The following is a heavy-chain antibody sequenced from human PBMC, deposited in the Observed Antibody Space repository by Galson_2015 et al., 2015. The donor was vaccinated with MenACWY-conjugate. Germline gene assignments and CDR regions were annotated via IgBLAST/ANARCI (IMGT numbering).Heavy chain of an antibody. Sequence: SLRLSCAASGFTFSSYGMHWVRQAPGKGLEWVAFIRYDGSNEYYADSVKGRFTISRDNSKNTLYLQMNSLRAEDTAVFYCAKDGRQQSNYPDFDNWGQGTLVTVSS. D-gene: IGHD6-13*01. V-gene: IGHV3-30*02. J-gene: IGHJ4*02. CDR1: GFTFSSYG. CDR2: IRYDGSNE. CDR3: AKDGRQQSNYPDFDN.